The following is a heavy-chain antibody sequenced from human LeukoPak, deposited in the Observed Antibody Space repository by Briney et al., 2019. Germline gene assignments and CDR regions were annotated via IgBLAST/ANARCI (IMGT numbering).Heavy chain of an antibody. CDR3: ASFSEVGAPADY. V-gene: IGHV1-69*05. CDR1: GGTFSSYA. D-gene: IGHD1-26*01. Sequence: GASVKVSCKASGGTFSSYAISWVRQAPGQGLEWMGGIIPIFGTANYAQKFQGRVTMTRDTSTSTVYMELSSLRSEDTAVYYCASFSEVGAPADYWGQGTLVPVPS. CDR2: IIPIFGTA. J-gene: IGHJ4*02.